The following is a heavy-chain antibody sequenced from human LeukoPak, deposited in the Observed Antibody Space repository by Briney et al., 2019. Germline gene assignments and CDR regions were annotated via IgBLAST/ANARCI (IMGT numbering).Heavy chain of an antibody. Sequence: GGSLRLACAASGFTFSAFAMTWVRQAPGKGLEWVSTITDDGYNTYSADSVKGRITFSRDSSKNTLSPQLRSLRAEDTAVYYCAKDLSHPSGATDHSGEATLVPVFS. CDR3: AKDLSHPSGATDH. CDR1: GFTFSAFA. D-gene: IGHD6-19*01. V-gene: IGHV3-23*01. J-gene: IGHJ4*02. CDR2: ITDDGYNT.